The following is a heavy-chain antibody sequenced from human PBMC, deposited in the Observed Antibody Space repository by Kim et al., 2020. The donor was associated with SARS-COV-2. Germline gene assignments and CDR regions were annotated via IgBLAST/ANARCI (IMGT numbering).Heavy chain of an antibody. J-gene: IGHJ4*02. Sequence: GGSLRLSCAASGFTFSTYGMHWVRQAPGKGLEWVTFISYDGSTKYYVDSVKGRFTISRDNSKNTLYLQMNSLRPEDTAVYYCAKEEAVAGGALDYWGQGTLVTVSS. CDR3: AKEEAVAGGALDY. D-gene: IGHD6-19*01. V-gene: IGHV3-30*18. CDR1: GFTFSTYG. CDR2: ISYDGSTK.